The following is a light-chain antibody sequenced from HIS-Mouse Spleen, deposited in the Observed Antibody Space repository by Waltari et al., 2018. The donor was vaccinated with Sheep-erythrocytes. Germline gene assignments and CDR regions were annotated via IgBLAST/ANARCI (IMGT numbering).Light chain of an antibody. Sequence: SYELTQPPSVSVSPGQTASITCSGDKLGDKYACWYQQKPGHSPVLVIFQDSKRPSGIPERFPGSNSGTPATLTISGTQAMDEADYYCQAWDSSTVVFGGGTKLTVL. J-gene: IGLJ2*01. V-gene: IGLV3-1*01. CDR1: KLGDKY. CDR3: QAWDSSTVV. CDR2: QDS.